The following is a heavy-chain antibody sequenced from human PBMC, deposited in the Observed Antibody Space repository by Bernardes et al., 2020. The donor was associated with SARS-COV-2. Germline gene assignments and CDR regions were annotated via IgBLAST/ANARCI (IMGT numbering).Heavy chain of an antibody. CDR2: IWYDGSNK. CDR3: ARDGQWLVPFDY. J-gene: IGHJ4*02. D-gene: IGHD6-19*01. CDR1: GFTFSSYG. V-gene: IGHV3-33*01. Sequence: GGSLRLSCAASGFTFSSYGMHWVRKAPGKGLEWVAVIWYDGSNKYYADSVKGRFTISRDNSKNTLYLQMNSLRAEDTAVYYCARDGQWLVPFDYWGQGTLVTVSS.